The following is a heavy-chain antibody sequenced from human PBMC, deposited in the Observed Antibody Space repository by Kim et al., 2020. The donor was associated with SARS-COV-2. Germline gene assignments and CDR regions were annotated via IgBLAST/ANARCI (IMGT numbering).Heavy chain of an antibody. CDR2: INAGNGNT. J-gene: IGHJ6*02. CDR3: ARVSPLRWGYYGMDV. V-gene: IGHV1-3*01. D-gene: IGHD4-17*01. CDR1: GYTFTSYA. Sequence: ASVKVSCKASGYTFTSYAMHWVRQAPGQRLEWMGWINAGNGNTKYSQKFQGRVTITRDTSASTAYMELSSLRSEDTAVYYCARVSPLRWGYYGMDVWGQGPTVTVPS.